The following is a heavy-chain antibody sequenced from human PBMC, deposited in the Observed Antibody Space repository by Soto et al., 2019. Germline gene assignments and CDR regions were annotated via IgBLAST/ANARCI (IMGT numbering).Heavy chain of an antibody. CDR1: GGSVISGDYL. Sequence: QVQLQESGPGLVKPSQTLSLSCTVSGGSVISGDYLWSWIRQPPGKGLEWIGYIYYSGSTYYNPSLERRVTKRVEPFKEMLSLQLHCVTVADTAMYFCGREGASAARHWYFDLWGRCTLVTVSS. J-gene: IGHJ2*01. CDR3: GREGASAARHWYFDL. CDR2: IYYSGST. V-gene: IGHV4-30-4*01.